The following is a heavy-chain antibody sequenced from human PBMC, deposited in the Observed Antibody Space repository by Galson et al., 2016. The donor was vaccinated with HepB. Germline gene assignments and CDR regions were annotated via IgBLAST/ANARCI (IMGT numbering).Heavy chain of an antibody. J-gene: IGHJ6*02. CDR3: ARDLGWGLPLYGMDV. V-gene: IGHV1-18*01. Sequence: QSGAEVKKPGESLKISCKASGYTFSSYGISWVRQAPGQGPEWMGWISAYNDNTNYAQKVQGRVSMTTDTSTSTAYMELRSLRSDDTAVYYCARDLGWGLPLYGMDVWGQGTTVTVSS. CDR1: GYTFSSYG. CDR2: ISAYNDNT. D-gene: IGHD2-21*02.